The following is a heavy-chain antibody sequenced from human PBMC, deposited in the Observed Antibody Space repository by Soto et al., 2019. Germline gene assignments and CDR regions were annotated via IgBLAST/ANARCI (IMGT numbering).Heavy chain of an antibody. CDR1: GYTFTNYG. CDR2: ISAYNGNT. D-gene: IGHD2-2*01. CDR3: ARVGAYCVSTSCHDY. J-gene: IGHJ4*02. V-gene: IGHV1-18*01. Sequence: QVQLVQSGAEVKKPGASVKVSCKASGYTFTNYGISWVRQAPGQGLEWMGWISAYNGNTDYAQKLQGRVTMTPDTSRSTAYMELRSLRSDDTAVYYCARVGAYCVSTSCHDYWGQGTLVTVSS.